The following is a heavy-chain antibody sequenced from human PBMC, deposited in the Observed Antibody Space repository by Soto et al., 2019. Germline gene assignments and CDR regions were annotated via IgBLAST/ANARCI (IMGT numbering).Heavy chain of an antibody. CDR1: GGTFSSYA. CDR2: IIPIFGTA. CDR3: ARYPKGGQWLVRGAFDI. V-gene: IGHV1-69*13. J-gene: IGHJ3*02. Sequence: SVKVSCKASGGTFSSYAISWVRQAPGQGLEWMGGIIPIFGTANYAQKFQGRVTITADESTSTAYMELSSLRSEDTAVYYCARYPKGGQWLVRGAFDIWVQGTMVTV. D-gene: IGHD6-19*01.